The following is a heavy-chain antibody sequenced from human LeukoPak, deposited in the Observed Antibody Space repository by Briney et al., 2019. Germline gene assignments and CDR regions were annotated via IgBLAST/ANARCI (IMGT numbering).Heavy chain of an antibody. CDR2: ISTSSSYI. CDR3: AREYSSSSNYYGMDV. J-gene: IGHJ6*02. CDR1: GFTFSSYS. Sequence: GSLRLSCAASGFTFSSYSMNWVRQAPGKGLEWVSSISTSSSYIYYADSVKGRFTISRDNAKNSLYLQMHSLRAEDTAMYYCAREYSSSSNYYGMDVWGQGTTVTVPS. V-gene: IGHV3-21*01. D-gene: IGHD6-6*01.